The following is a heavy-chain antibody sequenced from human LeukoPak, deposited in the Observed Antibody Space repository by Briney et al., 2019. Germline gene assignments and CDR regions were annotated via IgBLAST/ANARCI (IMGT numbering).Heavy chain of an antibody. CDR2: NSAYNGNT. Sequence: GASVKVSCKASGYTFTSYGISWVRQAPGQGLEWMGWNSAYNGNTNYAQKLQGRVTMTTDTSTSTAYMELRSLRSDDTAVYYCARDFHPPADYGDYFDYWGQGTLVTVSS. CDR1: GYTFTSYG. CDR3: ARDFHPPADYGDYFDY. D-gene: IGHD4-17*01. V-gene: IGHV1-18*01. J-gene: IGHJ4*02.